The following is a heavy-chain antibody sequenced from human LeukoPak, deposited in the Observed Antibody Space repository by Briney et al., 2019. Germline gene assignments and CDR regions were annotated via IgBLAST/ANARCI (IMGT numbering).Heavy chain of an antibody. CDR2: INPNSGGT. CDR1: GYTFTGYY. V-gene: IGHV1-2*02. CDR3: ARVGVRMVRGHGWFDP. Sequence: ASVKVSCTASGYTFTGYYMHWMRQAPGQGLEWMGWINPNSGGTNYAQKFQGRVTMTRDTSISTAYMELSRLRSDDTAVYYCARVGVRMVRGHGWFDPWGQGTLVTVSS. J-gene: IGHJ5*02. D-gene: IGHD3-10*01.